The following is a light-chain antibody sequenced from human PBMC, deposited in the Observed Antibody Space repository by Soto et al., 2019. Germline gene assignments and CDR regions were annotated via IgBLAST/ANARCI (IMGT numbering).Light chain of an antibody. CDR2: SNN. Sequence: QSVLTQPPSASGTPGQRATISCSGSSSNIGSNYVYWYQQLPGTAPKLLIYSNNQRPSGVPDRFSGSKSGTSASLAIRGLRSEDEADYYCAAWDDSLSGWVFGGGPKLTVL. CDR3: AAWDDSLSGWV. CDR1: SSNIGSNY. J-gene: IGLJ3*02. V-gene: IGLV1-47*02.